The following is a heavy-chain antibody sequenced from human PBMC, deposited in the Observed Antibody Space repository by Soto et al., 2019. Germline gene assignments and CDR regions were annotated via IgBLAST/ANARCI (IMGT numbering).Heavy chain of an antibody. CDR2: ISGSGGST. V-gene: IGHV3-23*01. CDR1: GFTFSSYA. J-gene: IGHJ4*02. D-gene: IGHD2-15*01. CDR3: AKAGDIVLVVAAIRFDY. Sequence: EVQLLESGGGLVQPGGSLRLSCAASGFTFSSYAMSWVRQAPGKGLEWVSAISGSGGSTYYADSVKGRFTISRDNSKNTLYLQMNSLRAEDTAVYYCAKAGDIVLVVAAIRFDYWGQGTLVTVSS.